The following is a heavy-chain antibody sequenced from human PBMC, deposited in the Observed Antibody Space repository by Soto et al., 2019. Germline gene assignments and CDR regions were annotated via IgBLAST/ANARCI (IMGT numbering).Heavy chain of an antibody. CDR3: ARARSGWYTIDY. Sequence: PGGSLRLSCAASGFTFSSYAMHWVRQAPGKGLEWVAVISYDGSNKYYADSVKGRFTISRDNSKNTLYLQMNSLRAEDTAVYYCARARSGWYTIDYWGQGTLVTVSS. J-gene: IGHJ4*02. V-gene: IGHV3-30-3*01. D-gene: IGHD6-19*01. CDR2: ISYDGSNK. CDR1: GFTFSSYA.